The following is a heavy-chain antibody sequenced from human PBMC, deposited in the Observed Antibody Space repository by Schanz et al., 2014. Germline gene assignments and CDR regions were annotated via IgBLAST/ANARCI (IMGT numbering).Heavy chain of an antibody. V-gene: IGHV3-23*01. Sequence: EVQLLESGGGLVEPGGSLRLSCAASGFSFSSYAMGWVRQARGKGLEWVSAISGSGGSTYYADSVKGRFTISRDNSKNTLYLQMNSLRPEDTAVYYCAKGRFGELSAFDIWGQGTMVTVSS. CDR1: GFSFSSYA. D-gene: IGHD3-10*01. CDR3: AKGRFGELSAFDI. J-gene: IGHJ3*02. CDR2: ISGSGGST.